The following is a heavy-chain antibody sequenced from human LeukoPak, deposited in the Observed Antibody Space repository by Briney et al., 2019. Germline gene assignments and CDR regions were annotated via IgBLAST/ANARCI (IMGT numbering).Heavy chain of an antibody. V-gene: IGHV3-74*01. Sequence: GGSLRLSCAASGFTFSTYWMHWVRQAPGKGLVWVSRINGEGRSTSHADSVKGRFTISRDNAKNTLYLQMNSLRAEDTAVYYCARVSYYDSSGYEENPVFDYWGQGTLVTVSS. CDR2: INGEGRST. D-gene: IGHD3-22*01. J-gene: IGHJ4*02. CDR1: GFTFSTYW. CDR3: ARVSYYDSSGYEENPVFDY.